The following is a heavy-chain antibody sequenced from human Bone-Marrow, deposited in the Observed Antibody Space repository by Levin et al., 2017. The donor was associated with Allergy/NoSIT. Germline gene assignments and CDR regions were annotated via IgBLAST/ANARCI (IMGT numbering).Heavy chain of an antibody. CDR2: ISYDGSNK. D-gene: IGHD3-3*01. V-gene: IGHV3-30*18. CDR1: GFTFSSYG. J-gene: IGHJ6*02. CDR3: AKDHDDFWSGYYLRHLSGGYYYYGMDV. Sequence: GGSLRLSCAASGFTFSSYGMHWVRQAPGKGLEWVAVISYDGSNKYYADSVKGRFTISRDNSKNTLYLQMNSLRAEDTAVYYCAKDHDDFWSGYYLRHLSGGYYYYGMDVWGQGTTVTVSS.